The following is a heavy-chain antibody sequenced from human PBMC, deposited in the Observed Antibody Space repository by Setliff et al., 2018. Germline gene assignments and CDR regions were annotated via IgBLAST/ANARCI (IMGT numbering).Heavy chain of an antibody. CDR3: ARQASFGSDAFDI. CDR2: VIPIFGTA. D-gene: IGHD3-3*01. J-gene: IGHJ3*02. Sequence: GASVKVSCKASGGTFSSYDISWVRQAPGQGLEWMGGVIPIFGTANYAQKFQGRVTITADESTGTAYMELSSLGSEDTAVYYCARQASFGSDAFDIWGQGTMVTVSS. CDR1: GGTFSSYD. V-gene: IGHV1-69*13.